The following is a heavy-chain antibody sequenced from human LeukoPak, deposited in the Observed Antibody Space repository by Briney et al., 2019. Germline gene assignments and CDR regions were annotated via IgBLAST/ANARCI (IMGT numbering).Heavy chain of an antibody. V-gene: IGHV3-30*02. CDR1: GFTFSSYG. D-gene: IGHD4-11*01. J-gene: IGHJ5*02. CDR2: IRYDGSNK. CDR3: AKSPVTTVIWFDP. Sequence: SGGSLRLSCAASGFTFSSYGMHWVRQAPGKGLEWVAFIRYDGSNKYYADSVKGRFTISRDNSKNTLYLQMNSLRAEDTAVYYCAKSPVTTVIWFDPWGQGTLVTVSS.